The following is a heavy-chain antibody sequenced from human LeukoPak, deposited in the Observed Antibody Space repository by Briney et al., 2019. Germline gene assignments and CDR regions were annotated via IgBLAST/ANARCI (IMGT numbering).Heavy chain of an antibody. Sequence: PGGSLRLSCAASGFTFSTYSMNWVRQAPGKGLEWVSSISTSGTYIYYADSLKGRFTISRDNAKNSLYLQMHSLRADDTAVYYCAREQPPGVYFDYWGQGTLVTVSS. CDR2: ISTSGTYI. J-gene: IGHJ4*02. V-gene: IGHV3-21*04. CDR1: GFTFSTYS. D-gene: IGHD3-10*01. CDR3: AREQPPGVYFDY.